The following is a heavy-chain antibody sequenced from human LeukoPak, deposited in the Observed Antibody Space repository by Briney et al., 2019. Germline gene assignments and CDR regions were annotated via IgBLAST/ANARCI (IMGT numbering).Heavy chain of an antibody. CDR2: IYYSGST. J-gene: IGHJ4*02. CDR3: ASPSAHYGGYDFDY. CDR1: GGSISSSSYY. Sequence: SETLSLTCTVSGGSISSSSYYWGWLRQPPGKGLEWVVSIYYSGSTYYNPSLKSRVTISVDTSKDQFSLKLSSVTAADTAVYYCASPSAHYGGYDFDYWGQGTLVTVSS. V-gene: IGHV4-39*01. D-gene: IGHD4-17*01.